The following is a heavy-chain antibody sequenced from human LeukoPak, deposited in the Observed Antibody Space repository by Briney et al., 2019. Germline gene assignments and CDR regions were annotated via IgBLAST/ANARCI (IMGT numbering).Heavy chain of an antibody. CDR3: ANSRDRIHYAAFDY. V-gene: IGHV4-31*01. J-gene: IGHJ4*02. CDR1: GGSISSGGYY. D-gene: IGHD4-17*01. CDR2: IYYSGST. Sequence: SQTLSLTCTVSGGSISSGGYYWSWIRQHPGKGLEWIGYIYYSGSTYYNPSLKSQVTISLDTSKNQFSLKLSSVTAADTAVYYCANSRDRIHYAAFDYWGQGTLVTVSS.